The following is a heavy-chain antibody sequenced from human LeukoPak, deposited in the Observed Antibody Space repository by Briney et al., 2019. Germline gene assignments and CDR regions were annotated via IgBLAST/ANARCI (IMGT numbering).Heavy chain of an antibody. J-gene: IGHJ4*02. D-gene: IGHD1-26*01. CDR1: GYTFTSYA. Sequence: ASVKVSCKASGYTFTSYAMHWVRQGPGQRLEWMGWINAGNGNTKYSQKFQGRVTVTRDTSASTAYMELSSLRSEDTAVYYCARGDGRWSFDYWGQGTLVTVSS. CDR3: ARGDGRWSFDY. V-gene: IGHV1-3*01. CDR2: INAGNGNT.